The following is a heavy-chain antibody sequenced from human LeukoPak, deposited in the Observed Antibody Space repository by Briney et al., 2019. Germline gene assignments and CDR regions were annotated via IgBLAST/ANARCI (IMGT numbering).Heavy chain of an antibody. J-gene: IGHJ3*02. CDR1: GXTFSSYE. CDR3: AREAFDAFDI. V-gene: IGHV3-48*03. CDR2: ISSGGTI. Sequence: GGSLRLSCAASGXTFSSYEMNWVRQAPGKGREWVSYISSGGTIYYADSVKGRITISRDNAKNSLYLQMNSLRAEDTAVYYCAREAFDAFDIWGQGTLVTVSS.